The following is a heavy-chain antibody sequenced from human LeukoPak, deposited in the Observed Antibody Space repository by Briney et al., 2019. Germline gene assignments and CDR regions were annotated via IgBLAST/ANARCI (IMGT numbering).Heavy chain of an antibody. J-gene: IGHJ6*02. D-gene: IGHD2-2*02. CDR1: GFTFSSYA. CDR3: AREGEVPAAIDYYYYGMDV. Sequence: GGSLRLSCAASGFTFSSYAMPWVRQAPGKGLEYVSAISSNGGSTYYANSVKGRFTISRDNSKNTLYLQMGSLRAEDMAVYYCAREGEVPAAIDYYYYGMDVWGQGTTVTVSS. V-gene: IGHV3-64*01. CDR2: ISSNGGST.